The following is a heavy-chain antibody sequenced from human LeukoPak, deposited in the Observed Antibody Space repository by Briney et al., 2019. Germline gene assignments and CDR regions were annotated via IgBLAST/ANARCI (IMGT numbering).Heavy chain of an antibody. CDR1: GGSISSSSYY. J-gene: IGHJ4*02. Sequence: PSETLSLTCTVSGGSISSSSYYWGWIRQPPGTGLEWIGSIYYSGSTYYNPSLKSRATISVDTSKNQFSLKLSSVTAADTAVYYCARDLQAYYYDSSGYYPGAFDYWGQGTLVTVSS. D-gene: IGHD3-22*01. CDR2: IYYSGST. V-gene: IGHV4-39*07. CDR3: ARDLQAYYYDSSGYYPGAFDY.